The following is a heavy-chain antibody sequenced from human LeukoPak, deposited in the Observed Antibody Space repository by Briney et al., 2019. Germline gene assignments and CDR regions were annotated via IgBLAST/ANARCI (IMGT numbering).Heavy chain of an antibody. Sequence: GASVKVSCKASGYTFTGYYMHWVRQAPGQGLEWMGWINPNSGGTNYAQKFQGRVTMTRDTSISTAYMGLSRLRSDDTAVYYCARVHYDILTGYYYYYGMDVWGQGTTVTVSS. CDR3: ARVHYDILTGYYYYYGMDV. J-gene: IGHJ6*02. CDR1: GYTFTGYY. V-gene: IGHV1-2*02. CDR2: INPNSGGT. D-gene: IGHD3-9*01.